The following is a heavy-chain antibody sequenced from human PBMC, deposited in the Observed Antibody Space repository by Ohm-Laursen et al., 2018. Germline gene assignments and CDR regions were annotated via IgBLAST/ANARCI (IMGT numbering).Heavy chain of an antibody. Sequence: SLRLSCAASGFTVSSNYMNWVRQAPGKGLEWVSVIYSGGSTFYADSVKGRFTISRDNSKNTVYLQMNSLRAEDTAVYYCARWGRSVYGMDVWGQGTTVTVSS. CDR1: GFTVSSNY. J-gene: IGHJ6*02. CDR2: IYSGGST. V-gene: IGHV3-53*01. CDR3: ARWGRSVYGMDV. D-gene: IGHD2-15*01.